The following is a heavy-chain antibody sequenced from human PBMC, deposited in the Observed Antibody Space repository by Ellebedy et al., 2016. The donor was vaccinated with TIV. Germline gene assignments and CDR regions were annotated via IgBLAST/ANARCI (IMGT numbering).Heavy chain of an antibody. CDR1: GYTFTSYG. Sequence: ASVKVSCXASGYTFTSYGISWVRQAPGQGLEWMGWISAYNGNTNYAQKLQGRVTMTTDTSTSTAYMELRSLRSDDTAVYYCAREKYYYDSSGCMDVWGQGTTVTVSS. D-gene: IGHD3-22*01. V-gene: IGHV1-18*01. J-gene: IGHJ6*02. CDR3: AREKYYYDSSGCMDV. CDR2: ISAYNGNT.